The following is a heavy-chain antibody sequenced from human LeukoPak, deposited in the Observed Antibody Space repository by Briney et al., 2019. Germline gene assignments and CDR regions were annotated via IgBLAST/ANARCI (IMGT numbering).Heavy chain of an antibody. CDR3: AGSPKYSSSWFEYFQH. V-gene: IGHV3-30*01. CDR1: GFTFSSYA. CDR2: ISHDGSNK. J-gene: IGHJ1*01. Sequence: PGGSLRLSCAASGFTFSSYAMHWVRQAPGKGLEWVAAISHDGSNKYHADSVKGRFTISGDNSKNTVYLQMNSLRAEDTAVYFCAGSPKYSSSWFEYFQHWGQGTLVTVSS. D-gene: IGHD6-13*01.